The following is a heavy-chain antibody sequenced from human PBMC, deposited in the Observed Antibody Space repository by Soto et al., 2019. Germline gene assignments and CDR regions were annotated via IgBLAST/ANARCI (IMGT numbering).Heavy chain of an antibody. CDR1: GYTFSFDY. V-gene: IGHV1-46*01. Sequence: QVQLLQSGAEVKKPGASVKISCKASGYTFSFDYLSWVRRAPGQGLQWIGKINPDGGATTYAQSFKGRVSITSDASTGPVYMELSSLTSDDTAVYYCAKGRRNTFWGQGTLVSVSS. CDR2: INPDGGAT. CDR3: AKGRRNTF. J-gene: IGHJ4*02. D-gene: IGHD3-10*01.